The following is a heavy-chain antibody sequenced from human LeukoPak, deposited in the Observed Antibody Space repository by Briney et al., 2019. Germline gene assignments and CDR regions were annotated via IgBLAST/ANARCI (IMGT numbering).Heavy chain of an antibody. CDR1: GFTFSTYA. V-gene: IGHV3-23*01. J-gene: IGHJ4*02. CDR2: MSTTGGGK. D-gene: IGHD3-22*01. Sequence: GGSLRLSCAASGFTFSTYAMSWVRQAPGKGLEWVSGMSTTGGGKYYADSVKGRFTISRDNSKNTLYLQMNSLIAADTAVYYCANDGFDYYDTSGYSYFHYWGQGTLVTVSS. CDR3: ANDGFDYYDTSGYSYFHY.